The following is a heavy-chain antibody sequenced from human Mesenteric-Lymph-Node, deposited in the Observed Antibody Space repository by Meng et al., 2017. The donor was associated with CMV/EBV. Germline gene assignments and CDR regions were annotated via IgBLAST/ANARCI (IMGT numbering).Heavy chain of an antibody. Sequence: GESLKISCAVSGFTVSDGYMSWIRLAPGKGLEWVSYMSGSGDSIYYADSVKGRFTISRDNAKNSLSLQMNSLRAEDTAVYYCASLAPVEMATIHSFDYWGQGTLVTVSS. CDR1: GFTVSDGY. J-gene: IGHJ4*02. D-gene: IGHD5-24*01. V-gene: IGHV3-11*04. CDR3: ASLAPVEMATIHSFDY. CDR2: MSGSGDSI.